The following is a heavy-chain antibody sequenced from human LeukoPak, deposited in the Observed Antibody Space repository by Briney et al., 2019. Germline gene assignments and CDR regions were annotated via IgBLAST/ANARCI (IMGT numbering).Heavy chain of an antibody. D-gene: IGHD3-3*01. J-gene: IGHJ4*02. CDR1: RGSISSYY. V-gene: IGHV4-59*01. CDR3: ARGRITIFGVVIPHFDN. CDR2: IDNSGNT. Sequence: SETLSLTCTVSRGSISSYYWSWIRQPPGKGLEWIGYIDNSGNTNSNPSLKSRVTMSVDTSKNQFSLKLSSVIAADTAVYYCARGRITIFGVVIPHFDNRGQGTLVTVSS.